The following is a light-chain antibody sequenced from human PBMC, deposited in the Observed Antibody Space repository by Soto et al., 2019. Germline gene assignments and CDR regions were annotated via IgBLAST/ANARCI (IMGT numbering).Light chain of an antibody. CDR3: QQRSKVPPTN. CDR1: QSVSSY. CDR2: DAS. V-gene: IGKV3-11*01. Sequence: VVTQTPAPLSGSSSRYSTLSCGASQSVSSYLAWYQQKPGQAPRLLIYDASNRATGIQARFSGSGSGTDFTLTISSLEPEDFAVYYCQQRSKVPPTNFGQGTKVDIK. J-gene: IGKJ1*01.